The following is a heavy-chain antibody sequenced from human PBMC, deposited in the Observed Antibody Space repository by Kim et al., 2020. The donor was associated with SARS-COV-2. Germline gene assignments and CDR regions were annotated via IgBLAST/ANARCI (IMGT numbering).Heavy chain of an antibody. D-gene: IGHD2-15*01. CDR2: ISFSGSSI. Sequence: GGSLRLSCAASGFTFSDYYMSWIRQAPGKGLEWVSYISFSGSSIYYADSVKGRFTVSRDNAKNSLYLQMNSLRAEDTAVYYCARDPYCTGGSCYYEEERFDPWGQGTLVTVSS. CDR3: ARDPYCTGGSCYYEEERFDP. CDR1: GFTFSDYY. J-gene: IGHJ5*02. V-gene: IGHV3-11*01.